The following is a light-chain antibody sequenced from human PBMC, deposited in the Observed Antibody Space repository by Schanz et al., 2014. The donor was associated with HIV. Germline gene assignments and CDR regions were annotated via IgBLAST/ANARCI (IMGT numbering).Light chain of an antibody. Sequence: EIVVTQSPGTVSLSPGARAILSCRASQSVRSNFLAWYQQKPGQAPRLLIYGASSRATGIPDRFSGSGSGTDFTLTISRLEPEDFAVYFCQQYNTWPRTFGQGTKVELK. J-gene: IGKJ1*01. V-gene: IGKV3-20*01. CDR3: QQYNTWPRT. CDR2: GAS. CDR1: QSVRSNF.